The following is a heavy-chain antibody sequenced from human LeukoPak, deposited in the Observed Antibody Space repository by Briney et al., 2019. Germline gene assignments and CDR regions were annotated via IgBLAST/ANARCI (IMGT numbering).Heavy chain of an antibody. CDR1: GYTFTSYA. CDR2: INAGNGNT. V-gene: IGHV1-3*01. CDR3: ARGSRYFDWLPPYYFDY. J-gene: IGHJ4*02. D-gene: IGHD3-9*01. Sequence: ASVKVSCKASGYTFTSYAMHWVRQAPGQRLEWMGWINAGNGNTKYSQKFQGRVTITRDTSASTAYMELSSLRSDDTAVYYCARGSRYFDWLPPYYFDYWGQGTLVTVSS.